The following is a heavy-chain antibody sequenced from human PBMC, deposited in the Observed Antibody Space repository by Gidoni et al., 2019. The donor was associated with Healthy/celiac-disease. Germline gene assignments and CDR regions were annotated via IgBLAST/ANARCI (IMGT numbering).Heavy chain of an antibody. D-gene: IGHD3-22*01. CDR2: ISSSGSTI. CDR1: GFTFSDYY. CDR3: ARNPGDYYDSSGTYYYYYYGMDV. Sequence: QVQLVESGGGLVKPGGSLRLSCAASGFTFSDYYMSWIRQAPGKGMEWVSYISSSGSTIYYADSVKGRFTISRDNAKNSLYLQMNSLRAEDTAVYYCARNPGDYYDSSGTYYYYYYGMDVWGQGTTVTVSS. V-gene: IGHV3-11*01. J-gene: IGHJ6*02.